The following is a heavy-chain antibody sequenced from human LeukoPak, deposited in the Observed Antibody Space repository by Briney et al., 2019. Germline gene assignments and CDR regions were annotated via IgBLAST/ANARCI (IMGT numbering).Heavy chain of an antibody. CDR2: INSDGSST. CDR1: GFTFSSYW. V-gene: IGHV3-74*01. D-gene: IGHD6-19*01. CDR3: ARDSSGWSRGWFDP. J-gene: IGHJ5*02. Sequence: GGSLRLSCAASGFTFSSYWMHWVRQAPGKGLVWVSRINSDGSSTSYADSVEGRFTISRDNAKNTLYLQMNSLRAEDTAVYYCARDSSGWSRGWFDPWGQGTLVTVSS.